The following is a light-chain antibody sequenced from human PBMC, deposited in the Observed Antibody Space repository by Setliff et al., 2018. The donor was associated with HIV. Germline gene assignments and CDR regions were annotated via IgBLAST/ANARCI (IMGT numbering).Light chain of an antibody. V-gene: IGLV2-14*03. CDR3: SSYITISTYV. J-gene: IGLJ1*01. CDR1: TSDVGGYNY. Sequence: QSVLTQPASVSGSPGQSITISCTGTTSDVGGYNYVSWYQQHPGKAPKLMIYDVGNRPSGVSNRFSGSKSGNTASLTISGLQAEDEADYYCSSYITISTYVFGTGPRSPS. CDR2: DVG.